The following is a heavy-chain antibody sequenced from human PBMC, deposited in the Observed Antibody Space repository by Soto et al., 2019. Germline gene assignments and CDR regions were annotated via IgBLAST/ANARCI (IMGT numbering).Heavy chain of an antibody. V-gene: IGHV1-3*01. CDR2: INAGNGNT. CDR3: ARDWSYSSSSYYYRDV. J-gene: IGHJ6*03. Sequence: QVQLVQSGAEVKKPGASVKVSCKASGYTFTSYAMHWVRQAPGQRLEWMGWINAGNGNTKYSQKFQGRVTITRDTSASTAYMELSSLRSEDTAVYYGARDWSYSSSSYYYRDVWGKGTTVTVSS. CDR1: GYTFTSYA. D-gene: IGHD6-6*01.